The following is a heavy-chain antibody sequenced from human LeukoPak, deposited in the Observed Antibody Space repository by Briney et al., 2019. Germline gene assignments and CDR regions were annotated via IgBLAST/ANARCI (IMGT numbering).Heavy chain of an antibody. CDR2: ISSSSSYI. J-gene: IGHJ4*02. V-gene: IGHV3-21*01. Sequence: PGGSLRLSCAASGFTFSSYAMSWVRQAPGKGLEWVSSISSSSSYIYYADSVKGRFTISRDNAKNSLYLQMNSLRAKDTAVYYCARYRGYSGYDRIDYWGQGTLVTVSS. CDR1: GFTFSSYA. D-gene: IGHD5-12*01. CDR3: ARYRGYSGYDRIDY.